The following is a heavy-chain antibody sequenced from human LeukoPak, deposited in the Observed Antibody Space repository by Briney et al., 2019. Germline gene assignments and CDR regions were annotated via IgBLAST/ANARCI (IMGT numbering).Heavy chain of an antibody. V-gene: IGHV3-7*01. J-gene: IGHJ5*02. Sequence: GGSLRLSCAASGFTFSSYAMSWVRQAPGKGLEWVATMTRGGSEKFYVDSVKGRFTISGDNAKNSLYLQMNSLRAEDTAVYYCASDPFEHWGQGTLVTVSS. CDR2: MTRGGSEK. CDR3: ASDPFEH. CDR1: GFTFSSYA.